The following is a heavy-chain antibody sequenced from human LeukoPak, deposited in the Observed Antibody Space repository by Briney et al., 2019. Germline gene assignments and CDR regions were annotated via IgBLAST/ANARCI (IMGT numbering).Heavy chain of an antibody. CDR3: ARAVDKGTGYYMDF. CDR1: GFTFSHHG. J-gene: IGHJ4*02. D-gene: IGHD3-22*01. V-gene: IGHV3-30*02. Sequence: GGSLRLSCAASGFTFSHHGMHWVRQAPGKGLEWVAFILYDGSNKYLVDSVKGRFTISRDNSKNAVSLQMNNLRAEDTAMYYCARAVDKGTGYYMDFWGQGTLVTVSS. CDR2: ILYDGSNK.